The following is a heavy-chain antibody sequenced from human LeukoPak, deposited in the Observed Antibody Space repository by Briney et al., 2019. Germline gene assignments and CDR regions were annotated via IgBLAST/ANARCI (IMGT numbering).Heavy chain of an antibody. J-gene: IGHJ3*02. CDR1: GFTVSSNY. CDR2: IYSGGST. Sequence: QAGGSLRLSCAASGFTVSSNYMSWVRQAPGKGLEWVSVIYSGGSTYYADSVKGRFTISRDNSKNTLYLQMNSLRAEDTAVYYCARGAKLAFDIWGQGTMGTVSS. V-gene: IGHV3-53*01. D-gene: IGHD4/OR15-4a*01. CDR3: ARGAKLAFDI.